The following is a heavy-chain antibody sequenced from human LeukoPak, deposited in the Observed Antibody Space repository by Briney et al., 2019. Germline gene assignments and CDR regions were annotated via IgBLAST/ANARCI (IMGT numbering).Heavy chain of an antibody. D-gene: IGHD2-2*01. J-gene: IGHJ6*03. CDR2: IIPIFGTA. V-gene: IGHV1-69*05. CDR3: AMCVVVPAAVYYYYMDV. Sequence: ASVKVSCKASGGTFSSYAISWVRQAPRQGLEWMGGIIPIFGTANYAQKLQGRVTITTDESTSTAYMELSSLRSEDTAVYYCAMCVVVPAAVYYYYMDVWGKGTTVTVSS. CDR1: GGTFSSYA.